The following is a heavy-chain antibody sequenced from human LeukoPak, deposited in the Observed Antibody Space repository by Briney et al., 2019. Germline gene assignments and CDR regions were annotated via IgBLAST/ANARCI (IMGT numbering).Heavy chain of an antibody. Sequence: SETLSLTCSVSGGSISSSSSYWGWIRQPPGKGLEWIGSIYYSGSTYYNPSLKSRVTISVDTSKNQFSLKLSSVTAADTAVYYCARETNYYYYYMDVWGKGTTVTVSS. CDR1: GGSISSSSSY. J-gene: IGHJ6*03. V-gene: IGHV4-39*07. CDR2: IYYSGST. CDR3: ARETNYYYYYMDV.